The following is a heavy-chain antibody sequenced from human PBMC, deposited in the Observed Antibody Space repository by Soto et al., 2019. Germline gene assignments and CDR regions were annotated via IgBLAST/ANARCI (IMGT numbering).Heavy chain of an antibody. CDR2: INHSGRT. V-gene: IGHV4-34*02. CDR3: AREYSSSYYFDS. Sequence: QVQLQQWGAGLLKPSGTLSLTCAVYGGSFNSFYWSWIRQAPGKGLEWIGEINHSGRTNYNPSLKSRVTILVDPSKNQFSLNLTSVTAADTAVYYCAREYSSSYYFDSWGQGTLVTVSS. CDR1: GGSFNSFY. J-gene: IGHJ4*02. D-gene: IGHD6-6*01.